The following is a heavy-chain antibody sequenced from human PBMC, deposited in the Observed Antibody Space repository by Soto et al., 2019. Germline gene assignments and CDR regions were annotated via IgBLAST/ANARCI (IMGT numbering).Heavy chain of an antibody. CDR1: GYTFTSYG. D-gene: IGHD1-26*01. CDR3: ARAVGDSSAVDI. J-gene: IGHJ3*02. V-gene: IGHV1-18*01. Sequence: QVQLVQSGAEVKKPGASVKVSCKASGYTFTSYGISWVRQAPGQGLEWMGWISAYNGNTNYAQKIQGRVTMTKDTSTSTADMEMRSLRSEDTAVYSCARAVGDSSAVDIWGQGTMVTVSS. CDR2: ISAYNGNT.